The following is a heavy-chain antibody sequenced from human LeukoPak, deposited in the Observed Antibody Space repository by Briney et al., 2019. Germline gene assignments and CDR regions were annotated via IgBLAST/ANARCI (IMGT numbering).Heavy chain of an antibody. CDR1: GGSISSGDYY. CDR2: IYHSGNT. J-gene: IGHJ4*02. Sequence: SETLSITCTVSGGSISSGDYYWSWIRQPPGKGLEWIGYIYHSGNTYYNPSLKSRLTISVDTPRNQFSLKLRSVTAADTAVYYCARGGTRITIVGVVINDFDYWGQGTLVTVSS. D-gene: IGHD3-3*01. CDR3: ARGGTRITIVGVVINDFDY. V-gene: IGHV4-30-4*08.